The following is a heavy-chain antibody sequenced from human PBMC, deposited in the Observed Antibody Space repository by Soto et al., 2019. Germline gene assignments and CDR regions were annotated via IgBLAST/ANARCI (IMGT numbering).Heavy chain of an antibody. CDR1: GGSISSGGYY. CDR3: ARDSSSWPYYYGMDV. J-gene: IGHJ6*02. D-gene: IGHD6-13*01. V-gene: IGHV4-31*03. Sequence: QVQLQESGPGLVKPSQTLSLTCTVSGGSISSGGYYWSWIRQHPGKGLEWIGYIYYSGSTYYNPSLTSRVTISVDTSKNQFSLKRSSVTAADTAVYYCARDSSSWPYYYGMDVWGQGTTVTVSS. CDR2: IYYSGST.